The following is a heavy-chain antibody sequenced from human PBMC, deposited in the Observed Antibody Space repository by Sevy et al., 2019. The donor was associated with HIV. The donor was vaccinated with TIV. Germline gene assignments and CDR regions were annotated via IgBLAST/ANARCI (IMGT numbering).Heavy chain of an antibody. D-gene: IGHD3-3*02. Sequence: ASVKVTCQTSGYIFTDYYFYWMRQAPGQGPEWVACINPKNGATVSAQKFQGRVTVTRDTSTNTAYMDLRSLTSDDTAIYYCARELAREFDFWGQGTLVTVSS. V-gene: IGHV1-2*02. J-gene: IGHJ4*02. CDR2: INPKNGAT. CDR1: GYIFTDYY. CDR3: ARELAREFDF.